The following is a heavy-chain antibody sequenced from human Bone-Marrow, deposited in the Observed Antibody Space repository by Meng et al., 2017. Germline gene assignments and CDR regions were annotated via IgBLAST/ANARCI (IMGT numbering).Heavy chain of an antibody. J-gene: IGHJ4*02. CDR1: GGTFSSYA. V-gene: IGHV1-69*05. D-gene: IGHD3-10*01. Sequence: SVNVSCKASGGTFSSYAISWVRQAPGQGLEWMGGIIPIFGTANYAQKFQGRVTITTDESTSTAYMELSSLRSEDTAVYYCARDDRFGELGDYWGQGTLVTVSS. CDR2: IIPIFGTA. CDR3: ARDDRFGELGDY.